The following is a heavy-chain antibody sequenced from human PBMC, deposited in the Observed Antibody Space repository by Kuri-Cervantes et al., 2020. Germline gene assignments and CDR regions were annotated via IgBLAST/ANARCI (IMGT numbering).Heavy chain of an antibody. D-gene: IGHD3-22*01. V-gene: IGHV3-53*01. CDR3: ARSYSYDTSGYFDY. CDR2: IYSGGST. CDR1: GFTVSSKH. J-gene: IGHJ4*02. Sequence: GGSLRLSCAASGFTVSSKHMTWVRQAPGKELEWVSVIYSGGSTNYADSVKGRFTISRDNSKNTLFLQMNSLRAEDTAVYYCARSYSYDTSGYFDYWGQGTLVTVSS.